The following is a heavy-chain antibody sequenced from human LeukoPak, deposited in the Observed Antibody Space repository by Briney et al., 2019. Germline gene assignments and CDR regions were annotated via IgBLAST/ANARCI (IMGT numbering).Heavy chain of an antibody. CDR1: GYTFTSYA. V-gene: IGHV1-3*01. Sequence: GASVKVSCKASGYTFTSYAMHWVRQAPGQRLEWMGWINAGNGNTKYSQKFQGRVTITRDTSASTAYMELSSLRSEDTAVYYCARDPITMADDPFDYWGQGTLVTVSS. CDR2: INAGNGNT. J-gene: IGHJ4*02. D-gene: IGHD3-10*01. CDR3: ARDPITMADDPFDY.